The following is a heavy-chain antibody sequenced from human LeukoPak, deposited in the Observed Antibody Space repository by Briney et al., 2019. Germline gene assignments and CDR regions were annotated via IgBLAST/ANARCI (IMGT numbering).Heavy chain of an antibody. Sequence: GGSLRLSCAASGFTFSDYYMSWVRQAPGKGLEWVSIIYSGGSTYYADSVKGRFTISRDNSKNILYLQMNSLRAEDTAVYYCAREKLNWGFDYWGQGTLVTVSS. CDR1: GFTFSDYY. D-gene: IGHD3-16*01. CDR2: IYSGGST. J-gene: IGHJ4*02. V-gene: IGHV3-53*01. CDR3: AREKLNWGFDY.